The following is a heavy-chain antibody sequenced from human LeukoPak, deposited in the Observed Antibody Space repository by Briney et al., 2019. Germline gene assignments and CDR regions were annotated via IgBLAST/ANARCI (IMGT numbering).Heavy chain of an antibody. CDR1: GFTVSSNY. CDR2: IYSGGST. J-gene: IGHJ5*02. Sequence: GGSLRLSCAASGFTVSSNYMSWVRQVPGKGLEWVSVIYSGGSTYYADSVKGRFTISRDNSKNTPYLQMNSLRAEDTAVYYCARGIYISSSLNWFDPWGQGTLVTVSS. D-gene: IGHD6-6*01. V-gene: IGHV3-66*01. CDR3: ARGIYISSSLNWFDP.